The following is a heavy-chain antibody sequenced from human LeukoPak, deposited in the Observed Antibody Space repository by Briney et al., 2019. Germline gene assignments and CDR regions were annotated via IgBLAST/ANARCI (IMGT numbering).Heavy chain of an antibody. D-gene: IGHD3-9*01. V-gene: IGHV3-64*01. CDR2: ISSNGGST. J-gene: IGHJ6*02. CDR3: ARPSFDWLSGGMDV. Sequence: GGSLRLSCAASGFTFSSYAMHWVRQAPGKGLEYVSAISSNGGSTYYANSVKGRFTISRDNSKNTLYLQMGSLRAEDMAVYYCARPSFDWLSGGMDVWGQGTTVTVSS. CDR1: GFTFSSYA.